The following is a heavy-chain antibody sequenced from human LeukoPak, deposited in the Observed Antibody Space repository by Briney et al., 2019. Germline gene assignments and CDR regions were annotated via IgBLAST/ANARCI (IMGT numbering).Heavy chain of an antibody. Sequence: SVKVSCKASGGTFSSYAISWVRQAPGQGLEWMGRIIPIFGTANYAQKFQGRVTITTDESTSTAYMELSSLRSEDTAVYYCARDPCGGDCYWEYYFDYWAREPWSPSPQ. D-gene: IGHD2-21*02. CDR1: GGTFSSYA. V-gene: IGHV1-69*05. CDR2: IIPIFGTA. J-gene: IGHJ4*02. CDR3: ARDPCGGDCYWEYYFDY.